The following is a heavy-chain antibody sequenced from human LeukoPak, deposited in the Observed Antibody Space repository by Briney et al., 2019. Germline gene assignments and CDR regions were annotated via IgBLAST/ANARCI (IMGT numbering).Heavy chain of an antibody. CDR1: GDSISGGAFS. V-gene: IGHV4-30-2*01. J-gene: IGHJ5*02. Sequence: SETLFLTCVVSGDSISGGAFSWSWIRQPPGKGLEWIGYIFHTGSTFYNPSLKSRVTISVDNSKNQFSLRLTSVTAADTAVYYCARELWFANAPGSWLDPWGQGTLVTVAS. D-gene: IGHD3-10*01. CDR2: IFHTGST. CDR3: ARELWFANAPGSWLDP.